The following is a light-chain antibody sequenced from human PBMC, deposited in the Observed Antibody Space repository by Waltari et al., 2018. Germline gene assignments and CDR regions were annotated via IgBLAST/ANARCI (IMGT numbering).Light chain of an antibody. J-gene: IGLJ3*02. Sequence: QAVLTQPSSLSASPGASASLTCTLRRAITVGSYSIYCYQQNPGSPPQYLLRYKSDPDKHQGSGVPSRFSGSKDASANAGILLISGLQSEDEADYYCMIWHSSAWVFGGGTKLTVL. V-gene: IGLV5-45*03. CDR3: MIWHSSAWV. CDR2: YKSDPDK. CDR1: RAITVGSYS.